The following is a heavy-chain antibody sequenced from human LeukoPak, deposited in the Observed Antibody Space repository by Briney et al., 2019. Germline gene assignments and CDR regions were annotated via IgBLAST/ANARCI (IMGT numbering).Heavy chain of an antibody. D-gene: IGHD5-18*01. J-gene: IGHJ5*02. V-gene: IGHV4-59*08. CDR2: IYYSGST. CDR3: ARHGYSYGYYFSGGDWFDP. CDR1: GGSISSYY. Sequence: SETLSLTCTVSGGSISSYYWSWIRQPPGKGREWIGYIYYSGSTNYNPSLKSRVTISVDTSKNQFSLKLSSVTAADTAVYYCARHGYSYGYYFSGGDWFDPWGQGTLVTVSS.